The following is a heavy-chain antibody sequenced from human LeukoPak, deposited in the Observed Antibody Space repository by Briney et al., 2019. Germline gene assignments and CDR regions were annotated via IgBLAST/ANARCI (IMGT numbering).Heavy chain of an antibody. CDR2: ISSSGSTI. V-gene: IGHV3-48*04. D-gene: IGHD3-10*02. J-gene: IGHJ6*04. CDR3: AELGITMIGGV. Sequence: GGSLRLSCAASGFTFSSYGMIWVRQAPGKGLEWVSYISSSGSTIYYADSVKGRFTISRDNAKNSLYLQMNSLRAEDTAVYYCAELGITMIGGVWGKGTTVTISS. CDR1: GFTFSSYG.